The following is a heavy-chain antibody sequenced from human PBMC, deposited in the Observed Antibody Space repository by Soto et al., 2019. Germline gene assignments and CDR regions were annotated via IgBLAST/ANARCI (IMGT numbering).Heavy chain of an antibody. D-gene: IGHD3-22*01. V-gene: IGHV1-69*12. CDR1: GGTFSSYA. CDR3: ATRVVVITTGSYYYYGMDV. CDR2: IIPIFGTA. J-gene: IGHJ6*02. Sequence: QVQLVQSGTEVKKPGSSVKVSCKASGGTFSSYAISWVRQAPGQGLEWMGGIIPIFGTANYAQKFQGRVTITADESTSTAYMELSSLRSEDTAVYYCATRVVVITTGSYYYYGMDVWGQGTTVTVSS.